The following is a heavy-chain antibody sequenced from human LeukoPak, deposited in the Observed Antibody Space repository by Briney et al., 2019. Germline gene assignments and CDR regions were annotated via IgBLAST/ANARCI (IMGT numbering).Heavy chain of an antibody. V-gene: IGHV4-4*02. J-gene: IGHJ3*02. CDR1: GGSISSSNW. CDR2: IYHSGST. CDR3: ARERIIMIVVARDDAFDI. D-gene: IGHD3-22*01. Sequence: PSETLSLTCAASGGSISSSNWWSWVRQPPGKGLEWIGEIYHSGSTNYNPSLKSRVTISVDKSKNQFSLKLSSVAAADTAVYYCARERIIMIVVARDDAFDIWGQGTMVTVSS.